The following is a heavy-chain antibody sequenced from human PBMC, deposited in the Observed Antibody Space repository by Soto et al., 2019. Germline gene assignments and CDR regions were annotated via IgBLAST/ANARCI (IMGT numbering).Heavy chain of an antibody. CDR3: ARRKVARPKYNWNYVSREDWFDP. V-gene: IGHV4-31*03. CDR1: GGSISSGGYY. Sequence: TSETLSLTCTVSGGSISSGGYYWSWIRQHPGKGLEWIGYIYYSGSTYYNPSLKSRVTISVDTSKNQFSLKLSSVTAADTAVYYCARRKVARPKYNWNYVSREDWFDPRGQGTLVTVAS. CDR2: IYYSGST. J-gene: IGHJ5*02. D-gene: IGHD1-7*01.